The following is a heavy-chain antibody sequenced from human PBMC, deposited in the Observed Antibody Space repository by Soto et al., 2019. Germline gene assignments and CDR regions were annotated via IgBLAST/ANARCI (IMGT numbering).Heavy chain of an antibody. CDR1: AGSLDSGDYY. J-gene: IGHJ6*02. Sequence: TLSHTCPVSAGSLDSGDYYWSWIKQPPGKGLEWIGYVYYSGTTYYNPSLKSRVTISVGRSKNQFSLKLSSVTAADTAVYYCARVSGSGLGYYYYGMDGWGQGTTVTISS. CDR3: ARVSGSGLGYYYYGMDG. D-gene: IGHD3-10*01. CDR2: VYYSGTT. V-gene: IGHV4-30-4*07.